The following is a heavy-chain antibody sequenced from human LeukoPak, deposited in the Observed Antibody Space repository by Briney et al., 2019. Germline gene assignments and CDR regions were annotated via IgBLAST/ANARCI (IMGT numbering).Heavy chain of an antibody. CDR1: GFTFSSYA. CDR3: ARDELPLWFGELCPVY. V-gene: IGHV3-30*04. Sequence: GRSLRLSCAASGFTFSSYAMHWVRQAPGKGLEWVAVISYDGSNKYYADSVKGRFTISRDNSKNTLYLQMNSLRAEDTAVYYCARDELPLWFGELCPVYWGQGTLVTVSS. CDR2: ISYDGSNK. D-gene: IGHD3-10*01. J-gene: IGHJ4*02.